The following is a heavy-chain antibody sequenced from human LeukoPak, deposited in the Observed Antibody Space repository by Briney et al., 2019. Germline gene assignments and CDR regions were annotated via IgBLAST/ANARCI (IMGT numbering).Heavy chain of an antibody. CDR3: ARVGYSDFWSGYYWDY. CDR1: GVTFNRYS. CDR2: ISSSGTTI. V-gene: IGHV3-48*01. Sequence: PGGSLRLSCAASGVTFNRYSMNWVRQAPGKGLEWVSYISSSGTTIYYADSVQGRFIISRDNARNSLYLQMNSLRAEDTAVYYCARVGYSDFWSGYYWDYWGQGTLATVSS. D-gene: IGHD3-3*01. J-gene: IGHJ4*02.